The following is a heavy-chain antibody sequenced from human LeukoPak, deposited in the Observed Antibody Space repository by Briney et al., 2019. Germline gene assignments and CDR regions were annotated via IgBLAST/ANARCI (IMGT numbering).Heavy chain of an antibody. CDR3: ARSYYYGSGSYGLDY. D-gene: IGHD3-10*01. CDR2: IYYSGST. V-gene: IGHV4-59*01. CDR1: GGSIGSYY. J-gene: IGHJ4*02. Sequence: PSETLSLTCTVSGGSIGSYYWSWIRQPPGKGLEWIGYIYYSGSTNYNPSLKSRVTISVDTSKNQFSLKLSSVTAADTAVYYCARSYYYGSGSYGLDYWGQGTLVTVSS.